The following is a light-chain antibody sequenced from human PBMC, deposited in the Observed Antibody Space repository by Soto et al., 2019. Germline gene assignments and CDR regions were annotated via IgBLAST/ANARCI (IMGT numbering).Light chain of an antibody. J-gene: IGLJ2*01. CDR1: SSDVGAYNY. CDR3: CSYTSSNTLV. V-gene: IGLV2-14*01. Sequence: QSVLTQPASVSGSPGQSITISCTGTSSDVGAYNYVSWYQQHPGKAPKFMIYEVRNRPSGVSNRFSGSKSGNTASLTISGLQAEDEGDYYCCSYTSSNTLVFGGGTKVTVL. CDR2: EVR.